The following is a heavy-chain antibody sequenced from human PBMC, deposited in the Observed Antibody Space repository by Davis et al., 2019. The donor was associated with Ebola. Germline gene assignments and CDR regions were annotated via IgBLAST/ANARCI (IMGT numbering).Heavy chain of an antibody. J-gene: IGHJ6*02. CDR2: INSDGSST. V-gene: IGHV3-74*01. CDR1: GFTFRTHW. CDR3: ARAGYCTGGVSYYYYYGMDV. Sequence: HTGSPLRPSFAAPGFTFRTHWMHWVRQAPGRGLVWVSRINSDGSSTSYADSVKGRFTISRDNAKNTLYLQMNSLRAEDTAVYYCARAGYCTGGVSYYYYYGMDVWGQGTTVTVSS. D-gene: IGHD2-8*02.